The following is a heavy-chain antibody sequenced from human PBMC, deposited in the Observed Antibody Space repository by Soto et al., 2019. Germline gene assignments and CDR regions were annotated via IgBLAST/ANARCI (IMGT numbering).Heavy chain of an antibody. J-gene: IGHJ4*02. Sequence: GASVKVSCKASGYTFTSYYMHWVRQAPGQGLEWMGIINPSGGSTSYAQKFQGRVTMTRDTSTSTVYMELSSLRSEDTAVYYCARERYCSGGSCPYSGYSYGNLDYWGQGTLVTVSS. CDR2: INPSGGST. CDR1: GYTFTSYY. CDR3: ARERYCSGGSCPYSGYSYGNLDY. D-gene: IGHD2-15*01. V-gene: IGHV1-46*01.